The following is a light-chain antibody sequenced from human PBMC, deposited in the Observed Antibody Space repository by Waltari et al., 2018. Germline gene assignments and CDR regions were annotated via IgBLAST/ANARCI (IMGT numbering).Light chain of an antibody. J-gene: IGLJ1*01. Sequence: QSVLTQPPSVSGAPGQRITISCTGTSTHLGSGFRVHWYRQLPGTAPKVVIYDNNNRPSGVPDRFSGSRSGTSASLAISGLRAEDEADYYCQSYDTSDLYVFGSGTQVTVL. CDR3: QSYDTSDLYV. CDR2: DNN. CDR1: STHLGSGFR. V-gene: IGLV1-40*01.